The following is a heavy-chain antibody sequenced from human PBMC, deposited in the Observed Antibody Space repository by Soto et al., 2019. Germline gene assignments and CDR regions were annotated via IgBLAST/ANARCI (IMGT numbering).Heavy chain of an antibody. CDR3: TRNQVKADY. J-gene: IGHJ4*02. CDR1: GFALSSFW. D-gene: IGHD3-22*01. V-gene: IGHV3-7*01. Sequence: EVQLVESGGDLVQPGGSLRLSCVASGFALSSFWMTWVRQAPGKGLEWVPKIKGDGSEQNYVDSVRGRFTISRDNAKNSVYLQMNSLRVDDTAVYYCTRNQVKADYWGQGTLVTVSS. CDR2: IKGDGSEQ.